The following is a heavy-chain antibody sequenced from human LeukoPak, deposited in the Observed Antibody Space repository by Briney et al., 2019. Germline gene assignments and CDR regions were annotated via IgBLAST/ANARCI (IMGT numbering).Heavy chain of an antibody. Sequence: GGSQRLSCAASGFTFSDYYMSWIRQAPGKGLEWVSYISSSGSTIYYADSVKGRFTISRDNAKNSLYLQMNSLGVEDTAVYYCTTPAAGPRAEYSLYWGQGTLVTVSS. D-gene: IGHD6-13*01. J-gene: IGHJ1*01. CDR3: TTPAAGPRAEYSLY. CDR2: ISSSGSTI. CDR1: GFTFSDYY. V-gene: IGHV3-11*04.